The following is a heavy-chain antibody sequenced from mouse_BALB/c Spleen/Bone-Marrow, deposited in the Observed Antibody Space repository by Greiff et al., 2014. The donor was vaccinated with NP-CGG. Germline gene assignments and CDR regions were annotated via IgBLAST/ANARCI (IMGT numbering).Heavy chain of an antibody. CDR3: SRRVTWVDY. V-gene: IGHV1-63*02. CDR2: IYPGGGYT. D-gene: IGHD2-13*01. Sequence: VQRVESGAELVRPGTSVKISCTASGYTFTDYWIGWVKQRPGHGLEWIGSIYPGGGYTKYNEKFQGKATLTADTSSSTAYMQLSSLTSEDAAVYFCSRRVTWVDYWGQGTLLTVSA. J-gene: IGHJ2*01. CDR1: GYTFTDYW.